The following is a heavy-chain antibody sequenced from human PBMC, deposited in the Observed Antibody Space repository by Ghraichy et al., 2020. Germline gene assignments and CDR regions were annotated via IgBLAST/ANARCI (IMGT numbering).Heavy chain of an antibody. Sequence: GGSLRLSCAASGFTFNDAWMSWVRQAPGKGLEWVGRIKSKTDGGTKDYAAAVKGRFTISRDDSKNTLYLQMNSLKTEDTAVYYCTTELRWEPLSFDYWGQGTLVTVSS. CDR2: IKSKTDGGTK. D-gene: IGHD1-26*01. V-gene: IGHV3-15*01. CDR1: GFTFNDAW. CDR3: TTELRWEPLSFDY. J-gene: IGHJ4*02.